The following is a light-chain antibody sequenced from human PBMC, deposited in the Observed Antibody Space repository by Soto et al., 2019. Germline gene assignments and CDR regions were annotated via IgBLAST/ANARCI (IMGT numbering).Light chain of an antibody. J-gene: IGKJ2*01. Sequence: EIVMTQSPATLSVSPGESATLSYRASQSIGITVAWYQHKPGQAPRLLMYGPSTRVTGIPARFSGSASGTEFTLTISSLQSEDFAIYYCQQYNNWLRGSFGQGTKLEIK. CDR2: GPS. CDR3: QQYNNWLRGS. CDR1: QSIGIT. V-gene: IGKV3-15*01.